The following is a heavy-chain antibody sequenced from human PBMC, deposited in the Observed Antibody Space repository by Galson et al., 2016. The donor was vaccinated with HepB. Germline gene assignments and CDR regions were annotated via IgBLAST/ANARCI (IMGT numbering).Heavy chain of an antibody. Sequence: SETLSLTCAVYGGSFSGYYWSWIRQPPGKGLEWIGEINQSGSSNYNPSLKSRVTISVDKSKNQFSLRLSSVRAAHTALYYCARGHQAPFFDYWGQGTLVSVSS. CDR1: GGSFSGYY. CDR2: INQSGSS. J-gene: IGHJ4*02. D-gene: IGHD3-3*02. V-gene: IGHV4-34*01. CDR3: ARGHQAPFFDY.